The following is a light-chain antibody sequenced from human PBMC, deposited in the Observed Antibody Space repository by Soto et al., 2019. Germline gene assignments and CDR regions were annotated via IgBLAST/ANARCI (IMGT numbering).Light chain of an antibody. J-gene: IGLJ2*01. CDR3: QSYDSSLSGSVV. CDR2: GNS. Sequence: QSVLTQPPSVSGAPGQRVTISCTGSSSNIGAGYDVHWYQQLPGTAPKLLIYGNSNRPSGVTDRFSGTKSGTSASRAITGLHAEDEADYYCQSYDSSLSGSVVFGGGTKLTVL. V-gene: IGLV1-40*01. CDR1: SSNIGAGYD.